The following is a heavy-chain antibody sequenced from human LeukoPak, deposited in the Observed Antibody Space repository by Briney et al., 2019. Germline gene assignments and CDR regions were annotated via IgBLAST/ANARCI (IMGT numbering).Heavy chain of an antibody. J-gene: IGHJ4*02. CDR1: GFTFSFYA. CDR2: ISADGRVK. CDR3: VRDVGSPGSPLDY. V-gene: IGHV3-30*04. D-gene: IGHD1-26*01. Sequence: GGSLRLSCAASGFTFSFYAMHWVRQAPGKGLEWVAFISADGRVKNEADSAKGRLTISRDNSKNTLYLQMYGLTFDDMAFYYCVRDVGSPGSPLDYWGRGTLVTVSS.